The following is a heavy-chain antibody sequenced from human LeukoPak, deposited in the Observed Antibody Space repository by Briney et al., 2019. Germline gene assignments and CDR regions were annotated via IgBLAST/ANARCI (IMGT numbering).Heavy chain of an antibody. V-gene: IGHV3-74*01. J-gene: IGHJ4*02. D-gene: IGHD5-12*01. CDR3: AMGAIVATIDY. CDR2: INSDGSGT. CDR1: GFTFSSYW. Sequence: TGGSLRLSCAASGFTFSSYWMHWVRQAPGKGLVWISRINSDGSGTSYADSVKGRFTISRDKSKNTLYLQMSSLRVEDTAVYYCAMGAIVATIDYWGQGTLVTVSS.